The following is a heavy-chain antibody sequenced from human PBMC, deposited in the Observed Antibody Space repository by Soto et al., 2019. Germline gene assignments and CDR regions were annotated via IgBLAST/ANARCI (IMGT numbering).Heavy chain of an antibody. CDR3: ARGLKEGGVAARLHDY. Sequence: GGALRLSCAASGFTFCSYAMSWVRQAPGEGLEVVSVISWNSGRIGYADSVKGRFTISRDNAKNSLYLQMNSLRAEDTALYYCARGLKEGGVAARLHDYWGQGTLVTVSS. D-gene: IGHD6-6*01. CDR2: ISWNSGRI. J-gene: IGHJ4*02. CDR1: GFTFCSYA. V-gene: IGHV3-9*01.